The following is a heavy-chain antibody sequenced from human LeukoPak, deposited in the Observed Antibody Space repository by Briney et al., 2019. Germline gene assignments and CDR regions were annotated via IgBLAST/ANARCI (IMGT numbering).Heavy chain of an antibody. D-gene: IGHD6-19*01. CDR1: GFTFSSYS. Sequence: PGGSLRLSCAASGFTFSSYSMNWVRQAPGKGLEWVSSISSSSSYIYYADSVKGRFTISSDNAKNSLYLQMNSLRAEDTAVYYCARVSIAVARKLDYWGQGTLVTVSS. V-gene: IGHV3-21*01. J-gene: IGHJ4*02. CDR2: ISSSSSYI. CDR3: ARVSIAVARKLDY.